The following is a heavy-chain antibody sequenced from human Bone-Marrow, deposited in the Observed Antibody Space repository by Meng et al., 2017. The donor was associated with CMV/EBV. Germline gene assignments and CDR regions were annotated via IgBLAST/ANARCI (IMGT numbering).Heavy chain of an antibody. D-gene: IGHD3-3*01. CDR3: ARNNLVLRFLEWLPRANYGMDV. CDR1: GFTFSSYW. V-gene: IGHV3-74*01. J-gene: IGHJ6*01. CDR2: INSDGSST. Sequence: GGSLRLSCAASGFTFSSYWMHWVRQAPGKGLVWVSRINSDGSSTSYADSVKGRFTISRDNAKNTLYLQMNSLRAEDTAVYYCARNNLVLRFLEWLPRANYGMDVWGQGTTVTGSS.